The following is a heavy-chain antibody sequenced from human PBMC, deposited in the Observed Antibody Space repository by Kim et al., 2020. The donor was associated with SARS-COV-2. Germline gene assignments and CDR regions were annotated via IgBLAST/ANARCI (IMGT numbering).Heavy chain of an antibody. V-gene: IGHV3-21*01. J-gene: IGHJ4*02. D-gene: IGHD1-26*01. Sequence: YYADSVKGRFTISRDNAKNSLYLQMNSLRAEDTAVYYCARTVGIVGAYDYWGQGTLVTVSS. CDR3: ARTVGIVGAYDY.